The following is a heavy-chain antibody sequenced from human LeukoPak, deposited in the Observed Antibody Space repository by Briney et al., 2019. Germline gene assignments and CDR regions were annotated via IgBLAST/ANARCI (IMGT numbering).Heavy chain of an antibody. D-gene: IGHD3-22*01. CDR1: GYTFTSYY. V-gene: IGHV1-46*01. Sequence: ASVKVSCKASGYTFTSYYMHWVRQAPGQGLEWMGIINPSGGSTSYAQKFQGRVTMTRDTSTSTVYMELSSLRSEDTAVYYCASAGDSSGYYYSYFQHWGQGTLVTVSS. CDR2: INPSGGST. CDR3: ASAGDSSGYYYSYFQH. J-gene: IGHJ1*01.